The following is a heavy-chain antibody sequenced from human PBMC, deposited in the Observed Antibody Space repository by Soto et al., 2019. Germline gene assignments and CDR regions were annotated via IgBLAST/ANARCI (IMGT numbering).Heavy chain of an antibody. CDR3: ARVRVTTVTNSYYYHMDV. CDR2: ISAYNGNT. J-gene: IGHJ6*03. D-gene: IGHD4-17*01. CDR1: GYTFTSYG. Sequence: GASVKVSCKASGYTFTSYGISWVRQAPGQGLEWMGWISAYNGNTNYAQKLQGRVTMTTDTSTSTAYMELRSLRSDDTAVYYCARVRVTTVTNSYYYHMDVWGKGTTVTVSS. V-gene: IGHV1-18*01.